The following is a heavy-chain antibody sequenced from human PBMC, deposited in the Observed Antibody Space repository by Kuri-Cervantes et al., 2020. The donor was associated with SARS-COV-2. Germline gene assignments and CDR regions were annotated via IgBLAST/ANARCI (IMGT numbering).Heavy chain of an antibody. V-gene: IGHV3-23*01. D-gene: IGHD2-2*01. CDR1: GFTFSSYA. CDR2: ISGSGGST. Sequence: GESLKISRAASGFTFSSYAMSWVRQAPGKGLEWVSAISGSGGSTYYADSVKGRFTISRDNAKNSLYLQMNSLRAEDTALYYCARYTLYCSSTSCYRAHYMNVWGKGTTVTVSS. CDR3: ARYTLYCSSTSCYRAHYMNV. J-gene: IGHJ6*03.